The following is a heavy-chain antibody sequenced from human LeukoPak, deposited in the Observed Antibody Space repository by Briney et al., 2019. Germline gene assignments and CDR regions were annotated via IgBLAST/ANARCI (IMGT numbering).Heavy chain of an antibody. CDR1: GFTFSSYA. Sequence: GGSLRLSCAASGFTFSSYAMHWVRQAPGKGLEWVAVISYDGSKKYYADSVKGRFTISRDNSKNTLYLQMNSLRAEDTAVYYCARDGHGDYRDLGYFDYWGQGTLVTVSS. V-gene: IGHV3-30*04. CDR2: ISYDGSKK. D-gene: IGHD4-17*01. CDR3: ARDGHGDYRDLGYFDY. J-gene: IGHJ4*02.